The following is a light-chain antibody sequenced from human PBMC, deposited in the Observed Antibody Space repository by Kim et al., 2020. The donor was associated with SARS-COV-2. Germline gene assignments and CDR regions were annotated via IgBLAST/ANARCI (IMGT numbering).Light chain of an antibody. CDR1: SSDVGGYNY. CDR2: DVS. V-gene: IGLV2-11*01. J-gene: IGLJ3*02. Sequence: QSALTQPRSVSGSPGQSVTISCTGTSSDVGGYNYVSWYQHHPGKAPKLMIYDVSKRPSGVPDRFSGSKSGNTASLTISGLQAEDEADYYCCSYAGSCSWGFGGGTQLTVL. CDR3: CSYAGSCSWG.